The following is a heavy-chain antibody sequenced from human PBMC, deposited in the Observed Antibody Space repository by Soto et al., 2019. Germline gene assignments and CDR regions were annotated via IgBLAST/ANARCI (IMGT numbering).Heavy chain of an antibody. Sequence: SETLSLTCTVPGGSISSGNYYWSWIRQPPGKGLEWIGYISYSGSAYYNPSLKSRVTISVDTSENHFSLGLTSETAADTAVYFCARGVLTWGQGTLVTVSS. CDR2: ISYSGSA. CDR1: GGSISSGNYY. CDR3: ARGVLT. J-gene: IGHJ5*02. V-gene: IGHV4-30-4*01.